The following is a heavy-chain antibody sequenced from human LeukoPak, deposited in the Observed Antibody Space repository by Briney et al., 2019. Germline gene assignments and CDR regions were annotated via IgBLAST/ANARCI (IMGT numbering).Heavy chain of an antibody. V-gene: IGHV4-39*01. CDR3: ASQTEGYYFDY. CDR2: IYYSGST. CDR1: GGSISSSSYY. D-gene: IGHD2-21*02. Sequence: PSETLSLTCTVSGGSISSSSYYWGWVRQPPGKGLEWIGSIYYSGSTYYNPSLKSRVTISVDTSKNQFSLTLSSVTAADTAVYCCASQTEGYYFDYWGQGTLVTVSS. J-gene: IGHJ4*02.